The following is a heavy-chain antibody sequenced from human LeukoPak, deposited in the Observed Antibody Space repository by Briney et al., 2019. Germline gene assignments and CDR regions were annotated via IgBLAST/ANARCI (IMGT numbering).Heavy chain of an antibody. V-gene: IGHV3-23*01. J-gene: IGHJ6*02. CDR3: AKTPVVVITKAYYYYYGMDV. CDR2: ISGSGGST. CDR1: GFTFSSYA. D-gene: IGHD3-22*01. Sequence: HAGGSLRLSCAASGFTFSSYAMSWVRQAPGKGLEWVSAISGSGGSTYYADSVKGRFTISRDNSKNTLYLQMNSLRAEDTAVYYCAKTPVVVITKAYYYYYGMDVWGQGTTVTVSS.